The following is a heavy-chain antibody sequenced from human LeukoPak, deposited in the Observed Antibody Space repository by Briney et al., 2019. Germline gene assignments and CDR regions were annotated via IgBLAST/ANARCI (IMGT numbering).Heavy chain of an antibody. CDR3: ARSIVATHFDY. Sequence: GGSLRLSCAASGFTFSSYSMNWVRQAPGKGLEWVSYISSSGSTIYYADSVKGRFTISRDNAENSLYLQMSSLRDEDTAVYYCARSIVATHFDYWGQGTLVTVSS. V-gene: IGHV3-48*02. CDR1: GFTFSSYS. J-gene: IGHJ4*02. CDR2: ISSSGSTI. D-gene: IGHD5-12*01.